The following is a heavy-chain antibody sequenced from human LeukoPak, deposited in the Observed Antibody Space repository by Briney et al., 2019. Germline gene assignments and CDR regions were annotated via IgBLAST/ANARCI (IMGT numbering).Heavy chain of an antibody. CDR2: INPNSGGT. CDR3: ARGGLSANYYYYGMDV. CDR1: GYTFTGYY. V-gene: IGHV1-2*04. J-gene: IGHJ6*02. Sequence: GASVKVSCKASGYTFTGYYMHWVRQAPGQGLEWMGWINPNSGGTNYAQKFQGWVTMTRDTSISTAYMELSRLRSDDTAVYYCARGGLSANYYYYGMDVWGQGTTVTVSS.